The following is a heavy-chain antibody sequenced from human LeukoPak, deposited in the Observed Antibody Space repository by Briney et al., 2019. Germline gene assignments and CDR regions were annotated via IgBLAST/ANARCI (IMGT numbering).Heavy chain of an antibody. Sequence: GGSLRLSCAASGFTFSSYGMHWVRQAPGKGLEWVAVISYDGSNKYYADSVKGRFTISRDNSKNTLYLQMNSLRAEDTAVYYCAKDRGSSGWYGYWGQGTLVTVSS. V-gene: IGHV3-30*18. J-gene: IGHJ4*02. CDR3: AKDRGSSGWYGY. CDR1: GFTFSSYG. D-gene: IGHD6-19*01. CDR2: ISYDGSNK.